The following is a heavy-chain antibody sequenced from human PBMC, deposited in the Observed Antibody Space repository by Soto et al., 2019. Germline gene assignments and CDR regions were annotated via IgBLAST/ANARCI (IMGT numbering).Heavy chain of an antibody. CDR1: GFTFSSYG. J-gene: IGHJ4*02. Sequence: QVQLVESGGGVVQPGRSLRLSCAASGFTFSSYGMHWVRQAPGKGLEWVAVISYDGSNKYYADSVKGRFTISRDNSKNTLYLQMNSLRAEDTAVYYCAKDSTGWVNDFDYWGQGTLVTVSS. V-gene: IGHV3-30*18. CDR2: ISYDGSNK. D-gene: IGHD1-1*01. CDR3: AKDSTGWVNDFDY.